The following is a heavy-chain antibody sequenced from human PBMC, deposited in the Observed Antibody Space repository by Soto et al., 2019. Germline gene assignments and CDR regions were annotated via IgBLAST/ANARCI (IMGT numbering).Heavy chain of an antibody. D-gene: IGHD4-4*01. CDR1: GFTFSSYA. Sequence: EVQLVESGGGLVQPGGSLRLSCAASGFTFSSYAMRWVRQAPGKGLEWVANIREDGGERNFVDTVKGRFTISRDNAMNSLFLQMNSLRAEDTAVYYCARTRITVTPPPLADPSKYYYYCMDVWGEGTTVTVSS. J-gene: IGHJ6*03. V-gene: IGHV3-7*01. CDR3: ARTRITVTPPPLADPSKYYYYCMDV. CDR2: IREDGGER.